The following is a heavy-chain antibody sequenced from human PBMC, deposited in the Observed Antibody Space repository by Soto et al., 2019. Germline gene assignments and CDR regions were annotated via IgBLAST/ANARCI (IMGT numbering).Heavy chain of an antibody. CDR1: GFIFATTA. V-gene: IGHV3-23*01. CDR2: ISGSGVRT. CDR3: AAVMGSDYDYVWGSLSFDH. Sequence: VQLLQSGGGLVQPGGSLRLSCEASGFIFATTAMGWVRQAPGKGLEWVSTISGSGVRTYYADSVKGRFTISRGNSKNTIFLQMNSLRADDTDVYFCAAVMGSDYDYVWGSLSFDHWGQGALVTVST. J-gene: IGHJ4*02. D-gene: IGHD3-16*01.